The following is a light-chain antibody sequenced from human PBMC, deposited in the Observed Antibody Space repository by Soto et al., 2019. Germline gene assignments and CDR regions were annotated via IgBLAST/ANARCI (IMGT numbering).Light chain of an antibody. CDR2: GAS. J-gene: IGKJ1*01. Sequence: EIMLPQSPATLSLSPGERATLSCRASQSVSGNYLAWYQQRPGQAPRLLIYGASSRATGIPDRFSGSGSGTDFTLTINRLEPDDFAVYYCQHYYYSGTFGQGTKVDIK. V-gene: IGKV3-20*01. CDR1: QSVSGNY. CDR3: QHYYYSGT.